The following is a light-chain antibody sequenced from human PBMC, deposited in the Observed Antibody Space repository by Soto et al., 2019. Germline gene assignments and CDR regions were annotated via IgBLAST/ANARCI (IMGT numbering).Light chain of an antibody. CDR1: QAVLYSSNNKNY. Sequence: DIVMTQSPDSLAVSLGERATINCKSSQAVLYSSNNKNYLAWYQQRPGQPPKLLIYWASTRESGVPDKFSGSGSGTDFALTISSLQAENMAVYYCKQYYRTPFTFGPGTKVDIK. CDR2: WAS. J-gene: IGKJ3*01. V-gene: IGKV4-1*01. CDR3: KQYYRTPFT.